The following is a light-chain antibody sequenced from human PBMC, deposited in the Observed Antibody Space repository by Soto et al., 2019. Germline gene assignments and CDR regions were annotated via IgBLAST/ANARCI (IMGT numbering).Light chain of an antibody. CDR3: ISYTSENTYV. CDR2: EVS. CDR1: NSDVGIYDF. J-gene: IGLJ1*01. V-gene: IGLV2-14*01. Sequence: QSALTQPASVSGTPGQSITISCTGSNSDVGIYDFVSWYQHHPGRAPKLIVSEVSHRPSGVSNRFSGSKSGNTASLTISGLQSEDEADYYCISYTSENTYVFGTGTKVTVL.